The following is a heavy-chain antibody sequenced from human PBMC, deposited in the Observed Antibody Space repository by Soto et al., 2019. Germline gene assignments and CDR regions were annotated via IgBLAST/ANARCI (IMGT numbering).Heavy chain of an antibody. CDR3: EKDDFTDRGDDYFDY. V-gene: IGHV3-23*01. Sequence: GSLILSCAASGFSFTNFAMSWVRQAPGKGLEWVAGIGASGDITWYADSVKGRLSISRDNSKNTLYLQLNSLRFEDTAVYYCEKDDFTDRGDDYFDYWGPGTLVTVYS. D-gene: IGHD2-21*02. CDR2: IGASGDIT. J-gene: IGHJ4*02. CDR1: GFSFTNFA.